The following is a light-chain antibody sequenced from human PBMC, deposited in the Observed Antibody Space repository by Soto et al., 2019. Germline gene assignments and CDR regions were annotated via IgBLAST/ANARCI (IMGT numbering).Light chain of an antibody. V-gene: IGKV3-15*01. Sequence: EIMMTQSPATLSVSPGERATLSCRAGQRVSSSLAWYQQKPGQAPRLLIYGASTRATGIPARFSGSGSGTEFTLTINSLQSEDFAVYYCQQYNNRWTFGQGTKVDIK. CDR2: GAS. J-gene: IGKJ1*01. CDR1: QRVSSS. CDR3: QQYNNRWT.